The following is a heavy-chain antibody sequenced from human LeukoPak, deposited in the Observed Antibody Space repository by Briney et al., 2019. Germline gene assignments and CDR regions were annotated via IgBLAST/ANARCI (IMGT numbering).Heavy chain of an antibody. V-gene: IGHV4-31*03. Sequence: TLSLTCTVSGGSISSGGYYWSWIRQHPGKGLEWIGYIYYSGSTYYNPSLKSRVTISVDTSKNQFSLKLSSVTAADTAVYYCARLQYCSGTSCYWFDPWGQGTLVTVSS. CDR3: ARLQYCSGTSCYWFDP. CDR2: IYYSGST. CDR1: GGSISSGGYY. D-gene: IGHD2-2*01. J-gene: IGHJ5*02.